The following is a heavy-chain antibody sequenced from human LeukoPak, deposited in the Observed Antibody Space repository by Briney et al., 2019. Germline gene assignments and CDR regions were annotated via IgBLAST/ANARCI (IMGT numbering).Heavy chain of an antibody. CDR3: SPIFYAPDY. J-gene: IGHJ4*01. Sequence: PGGSLRLSCAASGFAFSSSWMHWVRQAPGRGLVWVSRINKDGTGTSYADSVKGRFTISRDNAKNTLYLQMNSLRVEDTAVYYCSPIFYAPDYWGQGTQVTVSS. CDR2: INKDGTGT. V-gene: IGHV3-74*01. D-gene: IGHD5/OR15-5a*01. CDR1: GFAFSSSW.